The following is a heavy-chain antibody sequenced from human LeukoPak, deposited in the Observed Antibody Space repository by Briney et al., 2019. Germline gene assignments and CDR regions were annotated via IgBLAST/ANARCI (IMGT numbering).Heavy chain of an antibody. D-gene: IGHD1-26*01. CDR3: ARGSYYDY. CDR1: VFTFTSYS. J-gene: IGHJ4*02. V-gene: IGHV3-23*01. Sequence: GGSLRLSCAASVFTFTSYSMSWVRQAPWKGLEWVSAISGSGGSTYYADSVKGRFTISRDNSKNTLYLQMNSLRAEDTAVYFSARGSYYDYWGQGTLVTVSS. CDR2: ISGSGGST.